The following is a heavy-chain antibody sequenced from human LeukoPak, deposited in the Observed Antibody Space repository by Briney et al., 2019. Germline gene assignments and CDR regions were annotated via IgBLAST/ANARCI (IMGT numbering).Heavy chain of an antibody. V-gene: IGHV4-34*01. J-gene: IGHJ4*02. CDR3: ARGSSFTVDY. Sequence: SETLSLTCAVYGGSFSGYYWSWIRQPPGNGLEWIGEINHSGSTNYNPSLKSRVTISVDTSKNQFSLKLSSVTAADTAVYYCARGSSFTVDYWGQGTLVTVSS. CDR1: GGSFSGYY. D-gene: IGHD3-16*02. CDR2: INHSGST.